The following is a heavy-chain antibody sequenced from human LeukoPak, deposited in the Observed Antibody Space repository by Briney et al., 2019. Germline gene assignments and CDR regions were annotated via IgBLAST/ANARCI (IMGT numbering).Heavy chain of an antibody. CDR3: ARGIPRSGTGDAFDI. Sequence: GGSLRLSCAASGFTFSSYWMSWVRQAPGKGLEWVANIKQDGSEKYYVDSVKGRFTISRDNAKNSLYLQMNSLRAEDTAVYYCARGIPRSGTGDAFDIWGQGTMVTVSS. CDR1: GFTFSSYW. CDR2: IKQDGSEK. J-gene: IGHJ3*02. D-gene: IGHD3-10*01. V-gene: IGHV3-7*01.